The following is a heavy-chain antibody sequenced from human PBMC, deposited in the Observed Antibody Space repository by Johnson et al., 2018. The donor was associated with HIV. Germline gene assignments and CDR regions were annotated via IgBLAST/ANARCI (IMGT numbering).Heavy chain of an antibody. D-gene: IGHD2-8*01. J-gene: IGHJ3*02. CDR2: ISYGGST. Sequence: QVQLVESGGGVVQPGRSLRLSCAASGFTFSSYAMHWVRQAPGKGLEWVAVISYGGSTSYADSVKGRFTISRDNAKNSLYLQMNSLRAEDTAVYYCARENGVRPESIAFDIWGQGTMVTVSS. V-gene: IGHV3-30-3*01. CDR1: GFTFSSYA. CDR3: ARENGVRPESIAFDI.